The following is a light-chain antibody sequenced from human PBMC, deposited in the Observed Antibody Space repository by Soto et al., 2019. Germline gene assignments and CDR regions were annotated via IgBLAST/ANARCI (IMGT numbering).Light chain of an antibody. V-gene: IGKV3-11*01. CDR3: KQRNNWPIT. Sequence: EIVLTQSPATLSLSPGERATLSCRASQSVSSYLAWYQQKPGQAHRLLIYDASNRATGIQVRFSGSGSGTDFTLTISSLEPEDFALYYCKQRNNWPITFGQGTRLEIK. CDR1: QSVSSY. CDR2: DAS. J-gene: IGKJ5*01.